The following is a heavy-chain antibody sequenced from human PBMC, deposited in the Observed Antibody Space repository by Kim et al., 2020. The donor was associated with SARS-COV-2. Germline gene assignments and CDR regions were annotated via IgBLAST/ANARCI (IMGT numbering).Heavy chain of an antibody. D-gene: IGHD6-19*01. J-gene: IGHJ3*02. Sequence: GGSLRLSCATSGFTFSSYEMNWVRQAPGKGLEWVSYISSSGATIYYAYSVKGRFTISRDNAKNSLYLQMDSLRAEDTAVYYCARDHGIAVAGDALNIWGQGTVVTVSS. CDR3: ARDHGIAVAGDALNI. CDR1: GFTFSSYE. V-gene: IGHV3-48*03. CDR2: ISSSGATI.